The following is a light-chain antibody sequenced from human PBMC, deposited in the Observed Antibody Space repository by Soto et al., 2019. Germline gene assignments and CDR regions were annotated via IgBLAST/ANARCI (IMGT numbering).Light chain of an antibody. CDR3: SSYTDSSTVV. CDR1: SSDVGSYNY. J-gene: IGLJ1*01. Sequence: QSVLTQPASVSGSPGQSITISCTGTSSDVGSYNYVSWYQHYPGKAPKLMIYEVNNRPSGVSNRFSGSKSGNTASLTISGVQAEDEADYYCSSYTDSSTVVFGTGTKVTVL. CDR2: EVN. V-gene: IGLV2-14*01.